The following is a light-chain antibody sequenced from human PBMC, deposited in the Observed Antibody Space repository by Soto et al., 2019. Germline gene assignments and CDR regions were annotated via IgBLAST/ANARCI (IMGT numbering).Light chain of an antibody. CDR3: TSYTTSNTYV. CDR2: EVT. Sequence: QSALTQPASVSGSPGQSITISCTGTSSDIGGYNYVSWYQQHPGKAPKVMIYEVTSRPSGVSNRFSGSKSGNTASLTISGLQTEDEADYYCTSYTTSNTYVFGTGTKLTVL. V-gene: IGLV2-14*01. J-gene: IGLJ1*01. CDR1: SSDIGGYNY.